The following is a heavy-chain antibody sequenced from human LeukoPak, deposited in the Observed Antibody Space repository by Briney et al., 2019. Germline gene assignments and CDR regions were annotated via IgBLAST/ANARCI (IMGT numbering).Heavy chain of an antibody. V-gene: IGHV3-7*01. CDR1: GFTLSSYW. D-gene: IGHD2-15*01. CDR3: ARDWAYCSGGSCYSNY. Sequence: GGSLRLSCAASGFTLSSYWMSWVRQAPGKGLEWVANIKQDGSEKYYVDSVKGRFTISRDNAKNSLYLQMNSLRAEDTAVYYCARDWAYCSGGSCYSNYWGQGTLVTVSS. CDR2: IKQDGSEK. J-gene: IGHJ4*02.